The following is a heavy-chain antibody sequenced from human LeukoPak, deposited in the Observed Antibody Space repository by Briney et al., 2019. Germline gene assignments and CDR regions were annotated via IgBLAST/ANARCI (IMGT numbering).Heavy chain of an antibody. V-gene: IGHV3-74*01. Sequence: GGSLRLSCKGSGYAFSGDWMHWVRQAPGKGLVWVSRINNDGSSTGYADSVTGRFTISRDNVKNTLFLQMSSLRAEDTAVYYCASFNPISLSDYWGQGTLVTVSS. CDR2: INNDGSST. CDR1: GYAFSGDW. CDR3: ASFNPISLSDY. D-gene: IGHD1-14*01. J-gene: IGHJ4*02.